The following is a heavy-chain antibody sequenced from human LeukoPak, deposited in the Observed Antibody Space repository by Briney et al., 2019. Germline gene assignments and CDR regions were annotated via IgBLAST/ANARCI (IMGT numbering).Heavy chain of an antibody. Sequence: SCKASGGTFSSYAISWVRQAPGKGLEWVAVIWYDGSNKYYVDSVKGRFTISRDNSKNTLYLQMNSLRAEDTAVYYCARIAPFRRDGFGGSCYNLDYWGQGTLLTVSS. D-gene: IGHD2-15*01. CDR2: IWYDGSNK. CDR3: ARIAPFRRDGFGGSCYNLDY. J-gene: IGHJ4*02. V-gene: IGHV3-33*01. CDR1: GGTFSSYA.